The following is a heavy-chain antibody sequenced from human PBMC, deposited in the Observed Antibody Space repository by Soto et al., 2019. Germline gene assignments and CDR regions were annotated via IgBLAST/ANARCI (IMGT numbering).Heavy chain of an antibody. D-gene: IGHD3-10*01. CDR3: ASLMVRGVIYMDV. Sequence: SETLSLTCTVSGGSISSYYWSWIRQPPGKGLEWIGYIYYSGSTNYNPSLKSRVTISVDTSKNQFSLKLSSVTAADTAVYYCASLMVRGVIYMDVWGKGTTVTVSS. V-gene: IGHV4-59*01. J-gene: IGHJ6*03. CDR2: IYYSGST. CDR1: GGSISSYY.